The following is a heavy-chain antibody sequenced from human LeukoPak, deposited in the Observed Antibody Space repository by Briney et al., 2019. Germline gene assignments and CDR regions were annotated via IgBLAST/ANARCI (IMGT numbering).Heavy chain of an antibody. CDR2: IYTSGST. CDR3: ARVGATFDY. V-gene: IGHV4-61*02. Sequence: SETLSLTCTVSGGSISSGSYYWSWIRQPAGKGLEWIGRIYTSGSTNYNPSLKSRVTISVDTSKNQFSLKLRSVTAADTAVYYCARVGATFDYWGQRTLVTVSS. CDR1: GGSISSGSYY. D-gene: IGHD1-26*01. J-gene: IGHJ4*02.